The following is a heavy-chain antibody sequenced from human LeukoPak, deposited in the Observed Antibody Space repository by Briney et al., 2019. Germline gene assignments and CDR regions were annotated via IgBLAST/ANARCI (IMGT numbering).Heavy chain of an antibody. V-gene: IGHV3-48*03. J-gene: IGHJ4*02. D-gene: IGHD1-26*01. CDR2: IDSSGTTI. Sequence: GGSLRLSCAASGFTFSSCEMNWVRQTPGKGLEWVSYIDSSGTTIYYADSVKGRFTSSRDNAKNSLYLQMNSLRAEDTAVYYCARDKWEGLDYWGQGTLVTVSS. CDR1: GFTFSSCE. CDR3: ARDKWEGLDY.